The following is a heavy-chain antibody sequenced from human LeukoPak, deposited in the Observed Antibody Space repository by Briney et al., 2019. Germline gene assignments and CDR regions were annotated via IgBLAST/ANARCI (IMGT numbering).Heavy chain of an antibody. V-gene: IGHV4-59*01. CDR3: ARSYDSSGYYGRDAFDI. D-gene: IGHD3-22*01. Sequence: SETLSLTCSVSGGSISSYYWSWIRQPPGKGLEWIGYTYYSGSTNYNPSLKSRVTISVDTSKNQFSLKLSSVTAADTAVYYCARSYDSSGYYGRDAFDIWGQGTMVTVSS. CDR2: TYYSGST. J-gene: IGHJ3*02. CDR1: GGSISSYY.